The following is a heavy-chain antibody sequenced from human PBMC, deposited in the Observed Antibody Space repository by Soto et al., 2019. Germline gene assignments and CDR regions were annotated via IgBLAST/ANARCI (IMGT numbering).Heavy chain of an antibody. CDR2: ISDDGSNK. J-gene: IGHJ4*02. CDR3: ARGTDY. V-gene: IGHV3-30-3*01. CDR1: GFTFRMYF. D-gene: IGHD1-1*01. Sequence: PGGSLRLSCVASGFTFRMYFMHWVRRAPDKGLEWVAVISDDGSNKYYADSVKGRFTISRDNSKNTLFLQMDSLRAEDTAVYYCARGTDYWGLGTLVTVSS.